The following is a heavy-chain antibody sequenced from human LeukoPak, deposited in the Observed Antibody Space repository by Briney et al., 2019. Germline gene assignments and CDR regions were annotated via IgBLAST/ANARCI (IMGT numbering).Heavy chain of an antibody. D-gene: IGHD3-16*01. CDR2: IYYSGST. Sequence: SETLSLTCTVSGGSISGSDYYWGWIRQPPGRGLEWIAIIYYSGSTYYNPSLKSRLTISVDTSKNQFSLKLTSVTAADTALYYCARRDRYYYFDYWGQGTLVTVSS. CDR3: ARRDRYYYFDY. V-gene: IGHV4-39*01. CDR1: GGSISGSDYY. J-gene: IGHJ4*02.